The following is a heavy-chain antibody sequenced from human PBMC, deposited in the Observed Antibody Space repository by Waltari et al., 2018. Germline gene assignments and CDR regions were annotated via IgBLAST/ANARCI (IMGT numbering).Heavy chain of an antibody. CDR1: GDSISSGDYC. V-gene: IGHV4-31*03. J-gene: IGHJ4*02. CDR2: ISYSGRT. Sequence: QVQLQESGPGLVKASQTLSLTCTVSGDSISSGDYCWNWFRQHPGKGLEWIGYISYSGRTYYNPSLNSRVTIAVETSQNQFSLKLSSVTAADTAVYYCARATFGDLFLFDFWGPGTLVSVSS. CDR3: ARATFGDLFLFDF. D-gene: IGHD3-10*01.